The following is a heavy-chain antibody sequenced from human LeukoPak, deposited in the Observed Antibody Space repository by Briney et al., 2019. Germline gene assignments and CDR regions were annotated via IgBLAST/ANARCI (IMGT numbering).Heavy chain of an antibody. Sequence: GGSLRLSCAASGFTFSNYSMNWVRQAPGKGLEWVSSISSSSSYIYYADSVKGRFTISRDNAKNSLYLQMNSLRAEDTAVYYCARVSELDAFDYWGQGTLVTVSS. V-gene: IGHV3-21*01. CDR3: ARVSELDAFDY. CDR2: ISSSSSYI. CDR1: GFTFSNYS. J-gene: IGHJ4*02. D-gene: IGHD1-26*01.